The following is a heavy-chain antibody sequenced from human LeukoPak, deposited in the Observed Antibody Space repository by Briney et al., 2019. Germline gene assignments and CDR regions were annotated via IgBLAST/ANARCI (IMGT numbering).Heavy chain of an antibody. V-gene: IGHV5-10-1*01. Sequence: GESLKISYKGSGNSFTNYWISWVRQMPGKGLEWMGRIDPSDSYTNYSPSFQGHVTISADKSISTAYLQWSSLKASDTAMYYCARQGFGSSDWFDPWGQGTLVTVSS. D-gene: IGHD6-13*01. CDR1: GNSFTNYW. CDR2: IDPSDSYT. J-gene: IGHJ5*02. CDR3: ARQGFGSSDWFDP.